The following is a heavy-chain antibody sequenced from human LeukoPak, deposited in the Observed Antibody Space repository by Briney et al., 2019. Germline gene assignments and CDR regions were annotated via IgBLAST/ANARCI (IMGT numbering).Heavy chain of an antibody. D-gene: IGHD3-9*01. J-gene: IGHJ4*02. CDR1: GYTFTRYG. V-gene: IGHV1-18*01. Sequence: ASVKVSCEASGYTFTRYGISWVRQAPGQGLEWVGWIRGDNGNTNYAQKLQGRVTMTTDTSTSTAYMELRSLGSDETAVYYCARVDLLTGYYFFDYWGQGTLVTVSS. CDR3: ARVDLLTGYYFFDY. CDR2: IRGDNGNT.